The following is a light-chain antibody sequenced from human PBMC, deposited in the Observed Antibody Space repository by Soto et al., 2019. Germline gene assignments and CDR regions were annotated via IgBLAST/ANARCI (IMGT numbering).Light chain of an antibody. J-gene: IGKJ1*01. V-gene: IGKV1-5*01. CDR2: DAS. Sequence: DIQKTQSPSTLSASVGDRVTITCRASQSISSWLAWYQQKPGKAPKLLIYDASSLESGVPSRFSGSGSGTEFTLTISSLQPDDFATYYCHQYNSYSWTFGQGTKVDIK. CDR3: HQYNSYSWT. CDR1: QSISSW.